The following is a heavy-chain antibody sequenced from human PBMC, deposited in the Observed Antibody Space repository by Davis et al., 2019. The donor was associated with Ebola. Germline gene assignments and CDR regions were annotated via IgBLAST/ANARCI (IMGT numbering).Heavy chain of an antibody. J-gene: IGHJ4*02. CDR2: INPNSGGT. Sequence: ASVKVSCKASGYNFNAFNIHWVRQAPGHGPEWMGWINPNSGGTKFAQQFQGRVTVTRDTSINTAYLELSSLRSDDTAVYFCAREGMVGAIFDYWGQGTLVTVSS. CDR3: AREGMVGAIFDY. D-gene: IGHD1-26*01. CDR1: GYNFNAFN. V-gene: IGHV1-2*02.